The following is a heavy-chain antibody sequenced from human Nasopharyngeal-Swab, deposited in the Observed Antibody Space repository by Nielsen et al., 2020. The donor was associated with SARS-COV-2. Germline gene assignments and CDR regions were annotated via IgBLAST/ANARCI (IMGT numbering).Heavy chain of an antibody. CDR2: IIPIFGTA. J-gene: IGHJ6*02. CDR1: GGTFSSYA. Sequence: SVKVSCKASGGTFSSYAISWVRQAHGQGLEWMGGIIPIFGTANYAQKIQGRVTITADESTSTAYIELSSLRSEDTAVYYCSRETLDNYYLPLVMDVWGQGTTGTVSS. CDR3: SRETLDNYYLPLVMDV. V-gene: IGHV1-69*13. D-gene: IGHD3-10*01.